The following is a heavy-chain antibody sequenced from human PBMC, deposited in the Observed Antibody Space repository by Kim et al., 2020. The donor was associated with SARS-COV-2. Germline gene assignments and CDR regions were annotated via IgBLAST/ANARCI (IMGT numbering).Heavy chain of an antibody. D-gene: IGHD3-22*01. V-gene: IGHV1-69*13. Sequence: SVKVSCKASGGTFSSYAISWVRQAPGQGLEWMGGIIPIFGTANYAQKFQGRVTITADESTSTAYMELSSLRSEDTAVYYCARRGGVYDSSGYYYGSYDYWGQGTLVTVSS. CDR2: IIPIFGTA. J-gene: IGHJ4*02. CDR1: GGTFSSYA. CDR3: ARRGGVYDSSGYYYGSYDY.